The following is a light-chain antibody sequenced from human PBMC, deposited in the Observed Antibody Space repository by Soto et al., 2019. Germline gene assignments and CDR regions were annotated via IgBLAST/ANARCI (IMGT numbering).Light chain of an antibody. J-gene: IGKJ3*01. CDR1: QGIDTY. CDR3: QKYTSAPFT. Sequence: DIQMTQSPSSLSASVGDRVIITCRASQGIDTYLAWYQQKPGQVPKLLIYAASTLQSGVPSRFSGSGSGTDFTLTISSLQSEDVATYFCQKYTSAPFTFGPGTKVDIK. V-gene: IGKV1-27*01. CDR2: AAS.